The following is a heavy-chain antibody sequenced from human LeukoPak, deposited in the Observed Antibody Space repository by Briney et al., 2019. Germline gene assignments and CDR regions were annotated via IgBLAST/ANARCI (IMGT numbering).Heavy chain of an antibody. CDR1: GFTFGDYA. V-gene: IGHV3-7*03. D-gene: IGHD2-8*01. CDR3: AKDEVYYFDY. J-gene: IGHJ4*02. Sequence: GGSLRLSCTASGFTFGDYAMSWVRQAPGKGLEWVANIKPDGREKYYVDSVKGRFTISRDNSKNTLYLQMNSLRAEDTAVYYCAKDEVYYFDYWGQGTLVTVSS. CDR2: IKPDGREK.